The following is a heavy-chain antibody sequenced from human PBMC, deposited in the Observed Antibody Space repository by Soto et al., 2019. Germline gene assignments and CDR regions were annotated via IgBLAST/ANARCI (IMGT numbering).Heavy chain of an antibody. Sequence: ASVKVSCKASGGTFTSYGISWVRQAPGQGLEWMGWFSAYNGNTNYAQKLQGRVTMTTDTSTSTAYMELRSLRSDDTAVYYCARGGYCSSTSCYPTGGYYYYYGMDVWVQVTTVTVSS. CDR3: ARGGYCSSTSCYPTGGYYYYYGMDV. D-gene: IGHD2-2*01. J-gene: IGHJ6*02. V-gene: IGHV1-18*01. CDR2: FSAYNGNT. CDR1: GGTFTSYG.